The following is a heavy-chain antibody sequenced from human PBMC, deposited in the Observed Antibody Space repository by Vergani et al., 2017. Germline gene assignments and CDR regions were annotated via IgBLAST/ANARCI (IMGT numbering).Heavy chain of an antibody. CDR3: ARGLGAYYGSGSYYTPYDAFDI. J-gene: IGHJ3*02. Sequence: QVQLVQSGAEVKKPGASVKVSCKASGYTFTGYYMHWVRQAPGQGLEWMGWMNPNSGNTGYAQKFQGRVTMTRNTSISTAYMELSRLRSDDTAVYYCARGLGAYYGSGSYYTPYDAFDIWGQGTMVTVSS. D-gene: IGHD3-10*01. CDR2: MNPNSGNT. CDR1: GYTFTGYY. V-gene: IGHV1-8*02.